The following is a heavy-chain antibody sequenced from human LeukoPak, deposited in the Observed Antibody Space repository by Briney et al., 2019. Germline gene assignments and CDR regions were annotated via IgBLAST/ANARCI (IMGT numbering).Heavy chain of an antibody. Sequence: SETLSLTCTVSGGSISSYYWSWTRQPPGKGLEWIGYIYYSGSTNYNPSLKSRVTISVDTSKNQFSLKLSSVTAADTAVYYCARDPDEISGSYFDYWGQGTLVTVSS. D-gene: IGHD1-26*01. CDR2: IYYSGST. CDR3: ARDPDEISGSYFDY. V-gene: IGHV4-59*01. J-gene: IGHJ4*02. CDR1: GGSISSYY.